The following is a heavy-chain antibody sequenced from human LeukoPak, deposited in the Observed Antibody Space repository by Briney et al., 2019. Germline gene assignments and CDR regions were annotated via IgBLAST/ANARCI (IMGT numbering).Heavy chain of an antibody. J-gene: IGHJ4*02. CDR1: GFTFSSYG. CDR3: AKDHHSSGYYYFDY. V-gene: IGHV3-30*18. CDR2: ISYDGSNK. Sequence: GRSLRLSCAAYGFTFSSYGMHWVRQGPGKGLEWVAVISYDGSNKYYADSVKGRFTISRDNSKNTLYLQMNSLRAEDTAVYYCAKDHHSSGYYYFDYWGQGTLVTVSS. D-gene: IGHD3-22*01.